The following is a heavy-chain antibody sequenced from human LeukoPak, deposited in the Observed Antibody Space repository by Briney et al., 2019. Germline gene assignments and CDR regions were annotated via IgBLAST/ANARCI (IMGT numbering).Heavy chain of an antibody. D-gene: IGHD6-19*01. CDR3: ARIPKPGIAVAGVVHDWFDP. CDR1: GGSISSGSYY. CDR2: IYTSGST. J-gene: IGHJ5*02. Sequence: PSETLSLTCTVSGGSISSGSYYWSWIRQPAGKGLEWIGRIYTSGSTNYNPSLKSRVTILVDTSKNQFSLKLSSVTAADTAVYYCARIPKPGIAVAGVVHDWFDPWGQGTLVTVSS. V-gene: IGHV4-61*02.